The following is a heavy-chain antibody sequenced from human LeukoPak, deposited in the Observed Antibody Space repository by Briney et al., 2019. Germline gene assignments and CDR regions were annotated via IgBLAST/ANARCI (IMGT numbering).Heavy chain of an antibody. V-gene: IGHV1-2*02. J-gene: IGHJ5*02. CDR3: ARVVPMIVVVPAAMPGDWFDP. CDR1: GYTFTGYY. D-gene: IGHD2-2*01. CDR2: INPNSGGT. Sequence: ASVKDSCKASGYTFTGYYMHWVRQAPGQGLEWMGWINPNSGGTNYAQKFQGRVTMTRDTSISTAYMELSRLRSDDTAVYYCARVVPMIVVVPAAMPGDWFDPWGQGTLVTVSS.